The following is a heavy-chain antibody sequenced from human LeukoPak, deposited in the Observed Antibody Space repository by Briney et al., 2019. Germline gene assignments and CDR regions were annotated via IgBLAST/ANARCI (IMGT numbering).Heavy chain of an antibody. Sequence: GGSLRLSCAASGFTFSSYAMSWVRQAPGKGLEWVSSISSSSSYIYYADSVKGRFTISRDNAKNSLYLQMNSLRAEDTAVYYCARVKYYDSSGYSNVDYWGQGTLVTVSS. V-gene: IGHV3-21*01. CDR3: ARVKYYDSSGYSNVDY. CDR2: ISSSSSYI. CDR1: GFTFSSYA. J-gene: IGHJ4*02. D-gene: IGHD3-22*01.